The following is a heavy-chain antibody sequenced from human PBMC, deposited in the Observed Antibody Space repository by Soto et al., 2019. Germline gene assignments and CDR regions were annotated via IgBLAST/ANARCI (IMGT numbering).Heavy chain of an antibody. CDR3: NRVRRGDYFPD. V-gene: IGHV3-72*01. CDR2: SRDKTASYTA. D-gene: IGHD6-25*01. Sequence: SLRLSCGASGFSFSNAWMSWVRQAPGKGLEWVGRSRDKTASYTAEYAASVKGRFTISRDDSTTSLYLQMNSLKTEDSAVYYCNRVRRGDYFPDWGQGTPVTVSS. J-gene: IGHJ1*01. CDR1: GFSFSNAW.